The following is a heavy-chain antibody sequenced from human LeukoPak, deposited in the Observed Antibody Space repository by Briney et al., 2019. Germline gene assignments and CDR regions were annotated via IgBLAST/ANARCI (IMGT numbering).Heavy chain of an antibody. Sequence: SETLSLTCTVSGGSISTYYWSWIRQPPGKGLEWIGYIYYSGSTKYNPSLKSRVTISVDTSKNQFSLKLSSVTAADTAVYYCARGPDHGAFDIWGQGTMVTVSS. D-gene: IGHD1-14*01. CDR2: IYYSGST. V-gene: IGHV4-59*08. J-gene: IGHJ3*02. CDR3: ARGPDHGAFDI. CDR1: GGSISTYY.